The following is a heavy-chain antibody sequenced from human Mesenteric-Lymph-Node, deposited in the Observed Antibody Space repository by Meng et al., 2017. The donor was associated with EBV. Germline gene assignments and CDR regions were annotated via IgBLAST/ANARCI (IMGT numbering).Heavy chain of an antibody. V-gene: IGHV4-30-4*01. J-gene: IGHJ5*02. Sequence: QVQLQESGPGLVKPSQTLSLTCAVSGGSFSSGIYYWSWLRQPPGKGLEWIGSIYDSATTYYNPSLKSRVTISLDTSKNQFSLKLTSLTAADTAVYYCAIRDLGEYCFDPWGQGTLVTVSS. CDR1: GGSFSSGIYY. CDR2: IYDSATT. CDR3: AIRDLGEYCFDP.